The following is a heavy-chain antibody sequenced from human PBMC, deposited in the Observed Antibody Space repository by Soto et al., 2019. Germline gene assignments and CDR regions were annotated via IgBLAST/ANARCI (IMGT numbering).Heavy chain of an antibody. J-gene: IGHJ3*02. CDR2: IDPSDSYT. CDR3: ARHITMIVVAGAFDI. V-gene: IGHV5-10-1*01. CDR1: GYSVTSYW. D-gene: IGHD3-22*01. Sequence: PGESLKISCEGSGYSVTSYWIRWVRQMPGKGLEWMGRIDPSDSYTNYSPSFQGHVTISADKSISTAYLQWSSLKASDTAMYYCARHITMIVVAGAFDIWGQGTMVTVSS.